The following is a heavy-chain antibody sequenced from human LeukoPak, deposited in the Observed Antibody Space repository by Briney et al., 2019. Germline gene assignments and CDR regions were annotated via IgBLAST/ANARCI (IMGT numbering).Heavy chain of an antibody. CDR1: GYTFTSYA. V-gene: IGHV1-69*13. D-gene: IGHD4-11*01. J-gene: IGHJ4*02. Sequence: SVKVSCKASGYTFTSYAMNWVRQAPGQGLEWMGGIIPIFGTANYAQKFQGRVTITADESTSTAYMELSSLRSEDTAVYYCARDARPYSNYEPSFDYWGQGTLVTVSS. CDR2: IIPIFGTA. CDR3: ARDARPYSNYEPSFDY.